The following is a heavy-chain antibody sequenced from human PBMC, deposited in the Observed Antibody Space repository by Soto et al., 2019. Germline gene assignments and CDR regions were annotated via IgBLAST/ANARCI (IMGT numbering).Heavy chain of an antibody. J-gene: IGHJ4*02. D-gene: IGHD3-10*01. CDR2: IYYSGST. CDR3: ARHWYGSGTHYPFDS. V-gene: IGHV4-59*08. Sequence: SETLSLTCTVSDCSISSYYWSWIRQPPGKGLEWIGYIYYSGSTDHNPSLKSRVTISVDTSKNQFSLKLSSVTAADTAVYFCARHWYGSGTHYPFDSWGQGTLVTVSS. CDR1: DCSISSYY.